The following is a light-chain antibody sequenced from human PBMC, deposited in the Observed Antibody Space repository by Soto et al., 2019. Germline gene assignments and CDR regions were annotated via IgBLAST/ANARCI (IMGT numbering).Light chain of an antibody. CDR1: SSDVGTYKN. J-gene: IGLJ2*01. V-gene: IGLV2-14*01. Sequence: QSALTQPASVSGSPGQSITISCTGTSSDVGTYKNVSWYQQHPGKAPKLMIYEVSDRPSGVSNRFSGSKSGNTASLTISGLQAEDEADYYCSSYSSSTTDVLFGGGTKLTVL. CDR2: EVS. CDR3: SSYSSSTTDVL.